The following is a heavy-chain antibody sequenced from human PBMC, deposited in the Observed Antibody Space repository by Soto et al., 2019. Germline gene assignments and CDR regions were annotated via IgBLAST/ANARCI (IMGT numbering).Heavy chain of an antibody. CDR2: ISSTTNYI. Sequence: EVQLVESGGGLVKPGGSLRLSCAAYGFTYPRYSMNWVRQAPGKGLEWVSSISSTTNYIYYGDSMKGRFTISRDNAKNSLYLEMNSLRAEDTAVYYCARESEDLTSNFDYWGQGTMVTVSS. CDR1: GFTYPRYS. V-gene: IGHV3-21*06. CDR3: ARESEDLTSNFDY. J-gene: IGHJ4*02.